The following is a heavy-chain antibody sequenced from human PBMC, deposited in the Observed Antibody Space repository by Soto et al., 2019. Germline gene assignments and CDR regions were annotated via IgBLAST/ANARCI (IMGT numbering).Heavy chain of an antibody. D-gene: IGHD1-26*01. Sequence: QVQLVESGGGVVQPGRSLRLSCAASGFTFSSYGMHWVRQAPGKGLEWVAVISYDGSNKYYADSVKGRFTISRDNFKNTLYLQMNSLRAEDTAVYYCAKDRWELLRWIDYWGQGTLVTVSS. CDR2: ISYDGSNK. CDR1: GFTFSSYG. CDR3: AKDRWELLRWIDY. J-gene: IGHJ4*02. V-gene: IGHV3-30*18.